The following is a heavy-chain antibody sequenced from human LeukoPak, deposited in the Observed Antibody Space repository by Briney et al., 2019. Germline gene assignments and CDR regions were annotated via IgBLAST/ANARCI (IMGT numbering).Heavy chain of an antibody. D-gene: IGHD3-22*01. CDR1: GFTFSTYS. Sequence: PGGSLRLSCAASGFTFSTYSMNWVRLTPGKGLEWIAYSSSSSPSKYYADSVKGRFTISRDNVQNLLFLQMNRLRPEDTAVYFCARSSGKYLYHYMDVWGEGTTVTVSS. CDR2: SSSSSPSK. V-gene: IGHV3-48*01. CDR3: ARSSGKYLYHYMDV. J-gene: IGHJ6*03.